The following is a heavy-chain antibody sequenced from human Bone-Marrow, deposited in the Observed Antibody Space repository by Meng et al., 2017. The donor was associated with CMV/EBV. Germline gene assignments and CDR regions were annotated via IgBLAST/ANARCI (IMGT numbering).Heavy chain of an antibody. CDR1: GVTFSSYS. V-gene: IGHV3-21*01. CDR3: AGASSGYYFYFDY. J-gene: IGHJ4*02. CDR2: ISSSSSYI. D-gene: IGHD3-22*01. Sequence: AASGVTFSSYSMNWVRQAPGKGLEWVSSISSSSSYIYYADSVKGRFTISRDNAKNSLYLQMNSLRAEDTAVYYCAGASSGYYFYFDYWGQGTLVTVSS.